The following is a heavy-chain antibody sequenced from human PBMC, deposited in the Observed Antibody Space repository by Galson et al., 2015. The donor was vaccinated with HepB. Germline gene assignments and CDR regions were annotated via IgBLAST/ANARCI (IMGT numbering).Heavy chain of an antibody. CDR3: ATDKGVYSSGWTSYYYGMDV. J-gene: IGHJ6*02. D-gene: IGHD6-19*01. CDR2: IDPGDSYT. Sequence: QSGAEVKKPGESLRISCKGSGYSFTSYWISWVRQMPGKGLEWMGRIDPGDSYTNYSPSFQGHVTISADKSISTAYLQWSSLKASDTAMYYCATDKGVYSSGWTSYYYGMDVWGQGTTVTVSS. V-gene: IGHV5-10-1*01. CDR1: GYSFTSYW.